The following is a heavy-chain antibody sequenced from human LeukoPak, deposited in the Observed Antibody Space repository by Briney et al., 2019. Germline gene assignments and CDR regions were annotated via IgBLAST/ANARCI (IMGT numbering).Heavy chain of an antibody. CDR3: ASSTTVTNDAFDI. J-gene: IGHJ3*02. CDR1: GLTFSIHW. D-gene: IGHD4-17*01. CDR2: ISSSSSYI. V-gene: IGHV3-21*01. Sequence: KPGGSLRLSCAASGLTFSIHWMNWVRQAPGKGLEWVSSISSSSSYIYYADSVKGRFTISRDNSKNTLYLQMNSLRAEDTAVYYCASSTTVTNDAFDIWGQGTMVTVSS.